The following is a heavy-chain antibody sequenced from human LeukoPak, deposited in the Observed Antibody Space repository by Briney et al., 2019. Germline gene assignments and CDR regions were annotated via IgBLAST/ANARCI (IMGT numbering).Heavy chain of an antibody. Sequence: GASVKVSCKASAYTFTSYGISWVRQAPGQGLEWLGWISAYNGNTNYAQKLQGRVTLTTDTSTSTAYMEVRSLRSDDTAVYYCARDYPTAAVRIDYWGRGTLVTVSS. CDR3: ARDYPTAAVRIDY. J-gene: IGHJ4*02. CDR2: ISAYNGNT. D-gene: IGHD6-25*01. CDR1: AYTFTSYG. V-gene: IGHV1-18*01.